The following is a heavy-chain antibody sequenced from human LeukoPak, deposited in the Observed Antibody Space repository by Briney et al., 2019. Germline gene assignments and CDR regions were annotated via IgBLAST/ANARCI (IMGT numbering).Heavy chain of an antibody. D-gene: IGHD3-3*01. CDR3: ARAPYYDIWSGYSDNWFDP. CDR1: GGSFSGYY. V-gene: IGHV4-34*01. J-gene: IGHJ5*02. CDR2: INHSGST. Sequence: SETLSLTCAVYGGSFSGYYWSWIRQPPGKGLEWIGEINHSGSTNYNPSLKSRVTISVDTSKNQFSLKLTSVTAADTAVYYCARAPYYDIWSGYSDNWFDPWGQGTLVTVSS.